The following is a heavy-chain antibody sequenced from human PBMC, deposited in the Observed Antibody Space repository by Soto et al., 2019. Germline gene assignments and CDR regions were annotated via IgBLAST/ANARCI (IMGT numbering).Heavy chain of an antibody. J-gene: IGHJ4*02. CDR1: GSTFSSYA. D-gene: IGHD3-10*02. Sequence: EVQVLQSGGGLVQPGESLRLFCAASGSTFSSYAMSWVRQAPGKGLEWVAGISGRGSTNYADSVKGRFAISRDNSKNTLFLHMSNLRAEDTAMYYCTIVRVADSALDHWGQGTLVTVSS. CDR2: ISGRGST. V-gene: IGHV3-23*01. CDR3: TIVRVADSALDH.